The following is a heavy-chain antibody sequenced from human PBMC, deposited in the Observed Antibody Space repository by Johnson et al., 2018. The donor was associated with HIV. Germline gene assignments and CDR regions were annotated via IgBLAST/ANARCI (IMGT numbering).Heavy chain of an antibody. D-gene: IGHD2-15*01. CDR3: AKSDCSGGSCYSVWRHAFDI. Sequence: QVQLVESGGGLIQPGGSLRLSCVASGFTFSSYDMHWVRQPPGKGLEWVAGISYDGSKEYYVDSVKGRFTISRDNSKNTLYLQMNSLRAEETAVYYCAKSDCSGGSCYSVWRHAFDIWGQGTMVTVSS. CDR1: GFTFSSYD. CDR2: ISYDGSKE. J-gene: IGHJ3*02. V-gene: IGHV3-30*18.